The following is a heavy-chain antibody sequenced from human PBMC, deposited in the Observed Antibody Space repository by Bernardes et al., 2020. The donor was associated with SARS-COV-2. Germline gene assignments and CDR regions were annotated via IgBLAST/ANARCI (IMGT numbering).Heavy chain of an antibody. Sequence: SETLSLTCTVSGDSNKYFYWSWIRQPPGKGLEWIGYIYYSGTTNYNPSLKSRVTISIDPSKSQFSLRLSSVTAADTAVYYCARHFGVVLKYFYYYGMDVWGQGTTVTVSS. J-gene: IGHJ6*02. V-gene: IGHV4-59*08. CDR1: GDSNKYFY. CDR3: ARHFGVVLKYFYYYGMDV. D-gene: IGHD3-3*01. CDR2: IYYSGTT.